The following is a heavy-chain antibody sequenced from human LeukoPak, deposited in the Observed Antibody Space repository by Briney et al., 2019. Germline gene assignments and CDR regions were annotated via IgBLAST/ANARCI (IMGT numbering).Heavy chain of an antibody. CDR3: ARDRPGYSSWFDP. D-gene: IGHD6-19*01. CDR1: GYTFTGYH. J-gene: IGHJ5*02. Sequence: GASVTVSFTASGYTFTGYHIHWVRQAPGQGLEWMGWSNSNTGGTNYAQKFQGRVALTTVTSITTAYMVMISLRSDDAAVYYCARDRPGYSSWFDPWGQGTLVTVSS. CDR2: SNSNTGGT. V-gene: IGHV1-2*02.